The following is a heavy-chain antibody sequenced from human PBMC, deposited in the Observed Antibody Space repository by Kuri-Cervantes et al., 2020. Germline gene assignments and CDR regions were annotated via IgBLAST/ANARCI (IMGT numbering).Heavy chain of an antibody. CDR2: ISSSSYI. D-gene: IGHD2-2*02. Sequence: GESLKISCAASGFTFSSYSMNWVRQAPGKGLEWVSSISSSSYIYYADSVKGRFTISRDNAKNSLYLQMNSLRAEDTAVYYCARVGGYCSSTSCYTSWGYYYYGMDVWGQGTTVTVSS. V-gene: IGHV3-21*01. CDR3: ARVGGYCSSTSCYTSWGYYYYGMDV. CDR1: GFTFSSYS. J-gene: IGHJ6*02.